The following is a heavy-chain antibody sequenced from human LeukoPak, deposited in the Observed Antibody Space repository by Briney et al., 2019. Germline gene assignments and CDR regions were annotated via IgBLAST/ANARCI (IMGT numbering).Heavy chain of an antibody. D-gene: IGHD6-13*01. V-gene: IGHV3-48*03. J-gene: IGHJ4*02. CDR2: ISSSGSTI. Sequence: GGSLRLSCAASGFTFSSYEMNWVRQAPGKGLEWVSHISSSGSTIYYADSVKGRFTISRDNAKNSLYLQMNSLRAEDTAVYYCARVGIAAAVDYWGQGTLVTVSS. CDR3: ARVGIAAAVDY. CDR1: GFTFSSYE.